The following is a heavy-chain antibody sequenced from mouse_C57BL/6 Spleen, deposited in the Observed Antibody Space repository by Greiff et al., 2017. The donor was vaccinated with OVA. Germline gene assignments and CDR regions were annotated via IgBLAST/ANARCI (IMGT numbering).Heavy chain of an antibody. CDR3: ALDSSGSFAY. CDR1: GYTFTSYW. CDR2: IHPTSGST. J-gene: IGHJ3*01. V-gene: IGHV1-64*01. D-gene: IGHD3-2*02. Sequence: VQLQQPGAELVKPGASVKLSCKASGYTFTSYWMHWVKQRPGQGLEWIGMIHPTSGSTNYNEKFKSKATLTVDKSSSTAYMQLSSLTSEVSAVYYCALDSSGSFAYWGQGTLVTVSA.